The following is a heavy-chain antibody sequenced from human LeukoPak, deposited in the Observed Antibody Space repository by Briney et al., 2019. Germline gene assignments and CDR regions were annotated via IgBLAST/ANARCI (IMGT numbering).Heavy chain of an antibody. D-gene: IGHD3-10*01. CDR3: ARDSNSGSYDY. V-gene: IGHV1-46*01. CDR2: INPSGGST. J-gene: IGHJ4*02. Sequence: ASVKVSCKASGYTFTSYYMHWVRHGPGQGLEWMGIINPSGGSTSYAQKFQGSVTMTRDMSTSTVYMELSSLRSEDTAVYYCARDSNSGSYDYWGQGTLVTVS. CDR1: GYTFTSYY.